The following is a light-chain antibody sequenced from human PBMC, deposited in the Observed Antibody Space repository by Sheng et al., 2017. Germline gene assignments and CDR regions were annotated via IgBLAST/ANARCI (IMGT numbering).Light chain of an antibody. Sequence: DIQLTQSPSFLSASVGDRVTITCRASQGISSYLAWYQQKPGKAPKLLIYAASTLQSGVPSRFSGSGSGTEFTLTISSLQPEDFATYYCQKYNSAPKTFGQGDQGGNQT. J-gene: IGKJ1*01. CDR1: QGISSY. CDR2: AAS. CDR3: QKYNSAPKT. V-gene: IGKV1-9*01.